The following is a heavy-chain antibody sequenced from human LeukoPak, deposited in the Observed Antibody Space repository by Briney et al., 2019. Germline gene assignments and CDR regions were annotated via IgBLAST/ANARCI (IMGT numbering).Heavy chain of an antibody. J-gene: IGHJ4*02. D-gene: IGHD3-22*01. V-gene: IGHV1-69*05. CDR3: ARTIYYYDSSGYFDY. CDR1: GGTFSSYA. CDR2: IIPIFGTA. Sequence: SVKVSFKSSGGTFSSYAISWVRQAPGQGLGWMGGIIPIFGTANYAQKFQGRVAITTYESTSTAYMELSSLRSEDNAVYYCARTIYYYDSSGYFDYWGQGTLVTVSS.